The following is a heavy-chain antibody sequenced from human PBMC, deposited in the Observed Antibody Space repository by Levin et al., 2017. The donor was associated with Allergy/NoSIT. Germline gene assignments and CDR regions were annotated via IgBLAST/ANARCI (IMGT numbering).Heavy chain of an antibody. D-gene: IGHD6-13*01. CDR1: GFTFSSYS. V-gene: IGHV3-48*02. CDR3: ARDGTVKLAAAGTDVDY. J-gene: IGHJ4*02. Sequence: GESLKISCAASGFTFSSYSMNWVRQAPGKGLEWVSYISSSSSTIYYADSVKGRFTISRDNAKNSLYLQMNSLRDEDTAVYYCARDGTVKLAAAGTDVDYWGQGTLVTVSS. CDR2: ISSSSSTI.